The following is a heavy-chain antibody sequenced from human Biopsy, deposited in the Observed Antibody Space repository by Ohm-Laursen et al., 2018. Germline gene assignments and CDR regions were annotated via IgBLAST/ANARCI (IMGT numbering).Heavy chain of an antibody. CDR3: ARERDP. J-gene: IGHJ5*02. V-gene: IGHV1-2*02. CDR2: IDTINGGA. Sequence: ALVKVSCKASGYTFTDYYAHWVRQAPGHGLEWMGWIDTINGGARYAQKFQGRVTMTRDTSISTAYMELSRLTSDDTAVYYCARERDPWGQGTLVTVSS. CDR1: GYTFTDYY.